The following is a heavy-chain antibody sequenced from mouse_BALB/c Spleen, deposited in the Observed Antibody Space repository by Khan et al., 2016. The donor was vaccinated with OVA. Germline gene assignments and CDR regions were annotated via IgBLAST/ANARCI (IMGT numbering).Heavy chain of an antibody. CDR3: ARPPYFSYVMVY. CDR2: INTYTGEP. Sequence: QIQLVQSGPELKKPGETVKISCKASGYTLTNFGMNWVKQAPGKGLKWMGWINTYTGEPTYADDFKGRFAFSLETSASTAYLQISNLKNEDTATYFCARPPYFSYVMVYWGQGTSVTVSS. D-gene: IGHD2-10*01. V-gene: IGHV9-3-1*01. CDR1: GYTLTNFG. J-gene: IGHJ4*01.